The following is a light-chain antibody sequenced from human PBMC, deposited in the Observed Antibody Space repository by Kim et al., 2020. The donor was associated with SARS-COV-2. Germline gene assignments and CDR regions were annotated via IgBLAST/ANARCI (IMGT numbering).Light chain of an antibody. Sequence: QSVLAQPSSVSGAPGQKVSIPGTGSSSNIGAGYVVHWYKQLPGTASKVFIYRDVKRPSGVPDRFPGARSGPSASLVICGLQVDDEGDYYCQSYDTRVSGSVFGGGTQLTVL. CDR2: RDV. CDR1: SSNIGAGYV. V-gene: IGLV1-40*01. J-gene: IGLJ3*02. CDR3: QSYDTRVSGSV.